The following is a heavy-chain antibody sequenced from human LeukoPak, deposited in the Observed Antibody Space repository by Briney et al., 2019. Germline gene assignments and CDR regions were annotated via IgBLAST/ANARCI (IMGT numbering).Heavy chain of an antibody. V-gene: IGHV4-34*01. D-gene: IGHD3-3*01. J-gene: IGHJ4*02. CDR1: GGSFSGYY. CDR2: INHSGST. Sequence: SETLSLTCAVYGGSFSGYYWSWIRQPPGKGLEWIGEINHSGSTNYNPSLKSRVTISVDTSKNQFSLKLSSVTAADTAVYYCARGLFLYYDFWSGYYTGSYYFDYWGQGTLVTVSS. CDR3: ARGLFLYYDFWSGYYTGSYYFDY.